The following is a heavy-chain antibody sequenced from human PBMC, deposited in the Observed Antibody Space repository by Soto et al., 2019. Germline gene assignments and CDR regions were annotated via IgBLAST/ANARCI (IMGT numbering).Heavy chain of an antibody. CDR1: GFSLNTGGFT. J-gene: IGHJ1*01. CDR3: AHSTAPRVYFQH. D-gene: IGHD3-10*01. Sequence: SCPTLVNPTQTLTLTCVFSGFSLNTGGFTLGWIRQPPGKALEWVALIYWDDGKRYSPSLKSRLTITKETSRNQVVLTMTNVEHEDKATYFCAHSTAPRVYFQHWGEGTLVPSPQ. CDR2: IYWDDGK. V-gene: IGHV2-5*02.